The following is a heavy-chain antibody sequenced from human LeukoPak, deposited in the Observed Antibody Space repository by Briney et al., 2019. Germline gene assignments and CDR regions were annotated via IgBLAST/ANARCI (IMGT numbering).Heavy chain of an antibody. J-gene: IGHJ6*03. D-gene: IGHD6-13*01. V-gene: IGHV4-39*01. CDR2: MYYSGTP. CDR1: GSSISSSNSY. Sequence: PSETLSLTCTVSGSSISSSNSYWGWIRQPPGKGLEWIGSMYYSGTPYYNPSLKSRVTISVDTSKNQFSLKLSSVTAADTAVYYCARHMSSSWYSPSVYYYYMDVWGKGTTVTISS. CDR3: ARHMSSSWYSPSVYYYYMDV.